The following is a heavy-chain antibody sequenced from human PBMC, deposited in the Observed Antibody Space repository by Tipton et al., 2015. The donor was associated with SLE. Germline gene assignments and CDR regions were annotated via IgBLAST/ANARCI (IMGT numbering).Heavy chain of an antibody. CDR3: ARGVPTRYCSGGSCYSRVGFDY. CDR1: GGTFSSYA. Sequence: QLVQSGPEVKKPGSSVKVSCKASGGTFSSYAISWVRQAPGQGLEWMGWINPNSGGTNYAQKFQGRVTMTRDTSISTAYMELSRLRSDDTAVYYCARGVPTRYCSGGSCYSRVGFDYWGQGTLVTVSS. J-gene: IGHJ4*02. D-gene: IGHD2-15*01. V-gene: IGHV1-2*02. CDR2: INPNSGGT.